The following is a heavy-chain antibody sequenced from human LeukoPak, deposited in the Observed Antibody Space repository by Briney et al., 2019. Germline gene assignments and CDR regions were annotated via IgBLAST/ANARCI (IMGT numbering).Heavy chain of an antibody. CDR3: AIRETATFRGPYFDY. V-gene: IGHV3-72*01. CDR2: TRNKANSNST. CDR1: GFTISEHY. J-gene: IGHJ4*01. Sequence: PGASLSLSCAASGFTISEHYMDLLRQTPRKGLEWISRTRNKANSNSTEYAASVKGIFTISSDESKNSLYLQMSSLNTEETAVYFRAIRETATFRGPYFDYWGQGTLVTVSS. D-gene: IGHD5-24*01.